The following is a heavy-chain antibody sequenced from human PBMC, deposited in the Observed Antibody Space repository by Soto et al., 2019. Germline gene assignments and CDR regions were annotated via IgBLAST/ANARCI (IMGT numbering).Heavy chain of an antibody. CDR1: GFIFTDYA. CDR3: TTEEA. J-gene: IGHJ4*02. Sequence: GGSLRLSCRASGFIFTDYALHWVRQAPGKGLEWVSVISYDGSGQYYSDSVKGRFTISRDNSKNTLYLQMNSLRPEDTAVYYCTTEEAWGQGIRVTVSS. CDR2: ISYDGSGQ. V-gene: IGHV3-30-3*01.